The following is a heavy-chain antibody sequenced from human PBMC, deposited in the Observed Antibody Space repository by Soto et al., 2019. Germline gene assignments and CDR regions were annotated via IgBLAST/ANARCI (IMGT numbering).Heavy chain of an antibody. J-gene: IGHJ4*02. D-gene: IGHD1-26*01. CDR2: ISAYNGNT. Sequence: QVQLVQSGAEVKKPGASVKVSCKASGYTFTSYGISWVRQAPGQWLEWMGWISAYNGNTNYAHKLQGRVTMTTDTSTSTAYMELRSLRSDDTAVYYCARDPALSGSYSDGYDYWGQGTLVTVSS. CDR3: ARDPALSGSYSDGYDY. V-gene: IGHV1-18*01. CDR1: GYTFTSYG.